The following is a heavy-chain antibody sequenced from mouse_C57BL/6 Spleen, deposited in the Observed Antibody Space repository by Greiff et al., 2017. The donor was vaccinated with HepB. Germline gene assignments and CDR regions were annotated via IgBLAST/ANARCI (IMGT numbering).Heavy chain of an antibody. D-gene: IGHD2-4*01. CDR3: VRHEDYLYAMDY. CDR1: GFSFNTYA. J-gene: IGHJ4*01. Sequence: EVKLVESGGGLVQPKGSLKLSCAASGFSFNTYAMNWVRQAPGKGLEWVARIRSKSNNYATYYADSVKDRFTISRDDSESMLYLQMNNLKTEDTAMYYCVRHEDYLYAMDYWGQGTSVTVSS. CDR2: IRSKSNNYAT. V-gene: IGHV10-1*01.